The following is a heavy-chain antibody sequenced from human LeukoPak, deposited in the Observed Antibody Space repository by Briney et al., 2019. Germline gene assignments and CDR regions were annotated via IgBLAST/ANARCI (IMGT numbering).Heavy chain of an antibody. CDR2: IYTSGST. V-gene: IGHV4-4*07. D-gene: IGHD3-16*01. Sequence: PSETLSLTCAVYGGSFSGYYWSWIRQPAGKGLEWIGRIYTSGSTNYNLSLKSRVTMSVDTSKNQFSLKLSSVTAADTAVYYCARDVTGGFDTDYYMDVWGKGTTVTVSS. J-gene: IGHJ6*03. CDR3: ARDVTGGFDTDYYMDV. CDR1: GGSFSGYY.